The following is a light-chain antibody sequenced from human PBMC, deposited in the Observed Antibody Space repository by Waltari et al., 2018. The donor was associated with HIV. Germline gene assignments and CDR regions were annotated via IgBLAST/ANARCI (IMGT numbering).Light chain of an antibody. J-gene: IGLJ3*02. CDR1: TSNIGSNF. CDR3: ATWDDSLSGVL. Sequence: QSVLTQPPSTSGTPGPTVTISCSGSTSNIGSNFVYWYQQLPGTAPTLLIYGDDQRPSGVPDRFSVSKSGTSASLAISGLLSEDEAEYYCATWDDSLSGVLFGGGTKLTVL. CDR2: GDD. V-gene: IGLV1-47*01.